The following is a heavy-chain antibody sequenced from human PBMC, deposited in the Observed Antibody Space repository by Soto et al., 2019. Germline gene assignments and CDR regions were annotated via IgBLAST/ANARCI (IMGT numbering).Heavy chain of an antibody. V-gene: IGHV3-33*01. J-gene: IGHJ4*02. CDR1: GFTFSNHG. Sequence: QVQLVESGGGVVQPGRSLRLSCAASGFTFSNHGMHWVRQAPGKGLEWVAVIWYDGSYKYYADSVKGRFTISRDNSKNTLYLQMNSLRAEDTALYYCARQDRVSYYFDSWGQGTLVTVSS. CDR3: ARQDRVSYYFDS. CDR2: IWYDGSYK. D-gene: IGHD2-8*01.